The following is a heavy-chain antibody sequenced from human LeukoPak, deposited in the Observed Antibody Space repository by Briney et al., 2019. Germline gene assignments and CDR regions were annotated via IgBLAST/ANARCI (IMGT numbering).Heavy chain of an antibody. V-gene: IGHV3-23*01. J-gene: IGHJ4*02. Sequence: GGSLRLSCAASGFTFSSYAMSWVRQAPGKGLEWVSAISGSGGSTYYADSVKGRFTISRDNSKNTLYLQMNSLRAEDTAVYYCARNALAYCGGDCYSYFDYWGQRTLVTVSS. CDR1: GFTFSSYA. D-gene: IGHD2-21*01. CDR3: ARNALAYCGGDCYSYFDY. CDR2: ISGSGGST.